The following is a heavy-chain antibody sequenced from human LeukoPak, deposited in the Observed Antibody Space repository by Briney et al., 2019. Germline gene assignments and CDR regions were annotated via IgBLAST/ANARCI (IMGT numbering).Heavy chain of an antibody. CDR3: ARDLYYYGSGSYLYYYYYYMDV. J-gene: IGHJ6*03. V-gene: IGHV1-2*02. CDR1: GYTFTDYY. Sequence: GASVRVSCKASGYTFTDYYMHWVRQAPGQGLEWMGWINPNSGGTNYAQKFQGRVTMTRDTSISTAYMELSRLRSDDTAVYYCARDLYYYGSGSYLYYYYYYMDVWGKGTTVTISS. D-gene: IGHD3-10*01. CDR2: INPNSGGT.